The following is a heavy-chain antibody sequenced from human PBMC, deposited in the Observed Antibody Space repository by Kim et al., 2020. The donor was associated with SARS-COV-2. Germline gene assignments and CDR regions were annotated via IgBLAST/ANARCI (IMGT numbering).Heavy chain of an antibody. CDR3: TTATYYYGSGPYYNEGAEDWFDP. CDR1: GFTFTNAW. Sequence: GGSLRLSCAASGFTFTNAWMSWVRQAPGKGLEWVGHIKSKTDGGTTDYAVPVKGRFTISRDDSKSTLFLQMNSLKTEDTAVYFCTTATYYYGSGPYYNEGAEDWFDPWGQGTLVTVSS. V-gene: IGHV3-15*01. J-gene: IGHJ5*02. CDR2: IKSKTDGGTT. D-gene: IGHD3-10*01.